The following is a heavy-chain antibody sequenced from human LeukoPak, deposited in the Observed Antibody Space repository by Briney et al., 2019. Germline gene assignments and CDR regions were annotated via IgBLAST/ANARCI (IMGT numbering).Heavy chain of an antibody. CDR2: ISGSGGST. CDR1: GGSFSGYY. V-gene: IGHV3-23*01. J-gene: IGHJ4*02. D-gene: IGHD6-19*01. Sequence: ETLSLTCAVYGGSFSGYYWSWVRQAPGKGLEWVSAISGSGGSTYYADSVKGRFTISRDNSKNTLYLQMNSLRAEDTAVYYCAKDLGSGWSRPPDYWGQGTLVTVSS. CDR3: AKDLGSGWSRPPDY.